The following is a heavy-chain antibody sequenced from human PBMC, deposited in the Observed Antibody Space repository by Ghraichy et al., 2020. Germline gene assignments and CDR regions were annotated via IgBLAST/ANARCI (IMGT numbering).Heavy chain of an antibody. D-gene: IGHD2-2*01. CDR2: ISSSSSTI. V-gene: IGHV3-48*02. CDR3: AREDSAPYCSSTSCSYYYYYGMDV. J-gene: IGHJ6*02. CDR1: GFTFSSYS. Sequence: GGSLRLSCAASGFTFSSYSMNWVRQAPGKGLEWVSYISSSSSTIYYADSVKGRFTISRDNAKNSLYLQMNSLRDEDTAVYYCAREDSAPYCSSTSCSYYYYYGMDVWGQGTTVTVSS.